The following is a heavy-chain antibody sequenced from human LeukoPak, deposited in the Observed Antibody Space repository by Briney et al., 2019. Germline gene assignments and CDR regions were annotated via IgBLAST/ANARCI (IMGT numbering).Heavy chain of an antibody. J-gene: IGHJ4*02. CDR3: ARDRTYYYDSSGYYEDY. Sequence: GGSLRLPRAASAFTFSNYWMSWVRQAPGKGLEWVANIKEDGSEKYYVDSVKGRFTISRDNAKNSLYLQMNSLRVEDTAVYYCARDRTYYYDSSGYYEDYWGQGTLVTVSS. CDR2: IKEDGSEK. CDR1: AFTFSNYW. D-gene: IGHD3-22*01. V-gene: IGHV3-7*01.